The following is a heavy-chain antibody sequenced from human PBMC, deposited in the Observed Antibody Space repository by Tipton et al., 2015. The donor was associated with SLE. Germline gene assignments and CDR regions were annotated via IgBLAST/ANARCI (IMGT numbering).Heavy chain of an antibody. J-gene: IGHJ3*02. Sequence: LRLSCTVSGGSISSSSYYWGWIRQPPGKGLEWIGSIYYSGSTYYNPSLKSRVTISVDTSKNQFSLKLSSVTAADTAVYYCARQMRAAAGTGAFDIWGQGTMVTVSS. CDR3: ARQMRAAAGTGAFDI. CDR2: IYYSGST. V-gene: IGHV4-39*07. CDR1: GGSISSSSYY. D-gene: IGHD6-13*01.